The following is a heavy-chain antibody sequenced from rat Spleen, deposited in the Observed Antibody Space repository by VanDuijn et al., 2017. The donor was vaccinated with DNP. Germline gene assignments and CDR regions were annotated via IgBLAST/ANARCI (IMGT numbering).Heavy chain of an antibody. D-gene: IGHD1-11*01. CDR2: IRYDGGDT. J-gene: IGHJ2*01. Sequence: EVQLVESGGGLVQPGRSLKLSCAASGFTFSDYYMAWVRQAPTKGLEWVASIRYDGGDTFYRDSVKGRFTVSRDNGKNVLYLQMDSLRSEDTATYYCTKHWYGSFDYWGQGVMVTVSS. V-gene: IGHV5-20*01. CDR1: GFTFSDYY. CDR3: TKHWYGSFDY.